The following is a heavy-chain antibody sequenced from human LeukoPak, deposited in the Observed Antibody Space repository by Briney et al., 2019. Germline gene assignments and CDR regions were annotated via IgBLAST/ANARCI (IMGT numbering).Heavy chain of an antibody. V-gene: IGHV3-49*03. J-gene: IGHJ4*02. CDR2: ISGGTT. CDR3: SRGSGWLSVY. CDR1: GFTVGDYL. D-gene: IGHD6-19*01. Sequence: PGRSLRLSCTASGFTVGDYLMNWFRQAPGKGLEWIGFISGGTTEYAASVKGRFTISRDDSTSIAYLQMNSLTTEDTAVYYCSRGSGWLSVYWGQGTLVTVSS.